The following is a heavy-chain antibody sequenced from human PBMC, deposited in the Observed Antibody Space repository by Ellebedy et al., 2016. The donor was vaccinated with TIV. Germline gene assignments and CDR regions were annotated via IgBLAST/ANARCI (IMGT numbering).Heavy chain of an antibody. Sequence: AASVKVSCKASGYTFTSYAMHWVRQAPGQRLEWMGWINAGNGNTKYSQKFQGRVTITADKSTSTAYMELSSLRSEDTAVYYCASDSVYCSGGSCYSSYFDYWGQGTLVTVSS. V-gene: IGHV1-3*01. CDR1: GYTFTSYA. D-gene: IGHD2-15*01. CDR3: ASDSVYCSGGSCYSSYFDY. J-gene: IGHJ4*02. CDR2: INAGNGNT.